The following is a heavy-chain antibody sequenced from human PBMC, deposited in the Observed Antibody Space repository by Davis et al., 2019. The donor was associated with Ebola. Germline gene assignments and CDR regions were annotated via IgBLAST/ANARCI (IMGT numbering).Heavy chain of an antibody. CDR2: IRSKAYGGTT. J-gene: IGHJ3*02. CDR1: GFTFGDYA. Sequence: GESLKISCTASGFTFGDYAMSWVRQAPGKGLEWVGFIRSKAYGGTTEYAASVKGRFTISRDDSKNTLYLQMNSLKTEDTAVYYCTTGQMATIWGQGTMVTVSS. V-gene: IGHV3-49*04. CDR3: TTGQMATI. D-gene: IGHD5-24*01.